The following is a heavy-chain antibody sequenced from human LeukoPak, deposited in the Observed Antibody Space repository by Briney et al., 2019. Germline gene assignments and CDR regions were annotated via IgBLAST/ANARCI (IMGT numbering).Heavy chain of an antibody. Sequence: GGSLRLSCAASGFTFSSAWMHWVCRAPGKGLVWVSRINSDGTNTDYADSVKGRFTISRDNARNTLYLQMNSLRAEDTAMYYCARVARGSSGYYYFDYWGQGTLVTVSS. V-gene: IGHV3-74*01. CDR1: GFTFSSAW. CDR2: INSDGTNT. D-gene: IGHD3-22*01. CDR3: ARVARGSSGYYYFDY. J-gene: IGHJ4*02.